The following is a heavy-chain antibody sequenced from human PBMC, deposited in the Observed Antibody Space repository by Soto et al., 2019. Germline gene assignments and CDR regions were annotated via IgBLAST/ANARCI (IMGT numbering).Heavy chain of an antibody. CDR2: ISYDGSNK. CDR1: GFTFSSYG. D-gene: IGHD2-15*01. CDR3: AKETYSGPLDY. Sequence: QVQLVESGGGVVQPGRSLRLSCAASGFTFSSYGMHWVRQAPGKGLEWVAVISYDGSNKYYADSVKGRFTISRDNSKNTLYLQMNSLRAEDRAVYYCAKETYSGPLDYWGQGTLVTVSS. V-gene: IGHV3-30*18. J-gene: IGHJ4*02.